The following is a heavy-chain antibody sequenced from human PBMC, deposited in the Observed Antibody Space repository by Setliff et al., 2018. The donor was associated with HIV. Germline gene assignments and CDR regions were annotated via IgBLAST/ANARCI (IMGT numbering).Heavy chain of an antibody. D-gene: IGHD1-26*01. J-gene: IGHJ3*02. V-gene: IGHV1-18*01. CDR1: GYTFTAYG. CDR2: ISTYSDET. CDR3: ARVGVTEAFDI. Sequence: ASVKVSCKPSGYTFTAYGLSWVRQAPGQGLERMGWISTYSDETSYAQKLQGRVTMTTDTSTSTAYMELRSLRSDDTAVYYCARVGVTEAFDIWGQGTMVTVSS.